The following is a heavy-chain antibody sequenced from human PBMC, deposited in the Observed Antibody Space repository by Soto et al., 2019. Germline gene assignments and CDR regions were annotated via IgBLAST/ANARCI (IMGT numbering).Heavy chain of an antibody. V-gene: IGHV4-4*02. CDR3: ARIQGRSIAAAGPDY. Sequence: SETLSLTCAVSGGSISSSNWWSWVRQPPGKGLEWIGEIYHSGSTNYNPSLKSRATISVDKSKNQFSLKLSSVTAADTAVYYCARIQGRSIAAAGPDYWGQGTLVTVSS. J-gene: IGHJ4*02. CDR2: IYHSGST. CDR1: GGSISSSNW. D-gene: IGHD6-13*01.